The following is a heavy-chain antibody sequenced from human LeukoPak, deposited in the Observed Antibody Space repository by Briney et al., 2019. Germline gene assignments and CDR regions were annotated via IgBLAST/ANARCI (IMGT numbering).Heavy chain of an antibody. CDR1: GGSISGGGYY. Sequence: SETLSLTCTVSGGSISGGGYYWSWIRQHPGKGLEWIGYIYYSGSTYYNPSLKSRVTISVDTSKNQFSLKLSSVTAADTAVYYCARDRREGDCSGGSCYSGSKGMDVWGQGTTVTVSS. CDR2: IYYSGST. V-gene: IGHV4-31*03. D-gene: IGHD2-15*01. J-gene: IGHJ6*02. CDR3: ARDRREGDCSGGSCYSGSKGMDV.